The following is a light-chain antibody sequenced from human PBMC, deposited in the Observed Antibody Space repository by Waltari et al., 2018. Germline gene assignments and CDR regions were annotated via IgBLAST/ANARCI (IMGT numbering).Light chain of an antibody. CDR3: AAWDDSLNGWV. CDR1: SSNIGRNI. V-gene: IGLV1-44*01. CDR2: SNS. Sequence: QSVLTQPPSTSGTPGQRVIISCSGSSSNIGRNIVNWYQQLPGSAPKLLIYSNSQRPTGVQDRFSGSKSDTSASLAISGLESDDEADYYCAAWDDSLNGWVFGGGTKLTVL. J-gene: IGLJ3*02.